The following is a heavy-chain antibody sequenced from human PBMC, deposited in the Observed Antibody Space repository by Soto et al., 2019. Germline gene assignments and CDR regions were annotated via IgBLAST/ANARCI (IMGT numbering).Heavy chain of an antibody. CDR1: GFTFSSYS. D-gene: IGHD3-9*01. CDR2: ISSSSSTI. V-gene: IGHV3-48*02. J-gene: IGHJ6*02. CDR3: ARGVRYFDWLIQGDSLGMDV. Sequence: GGSLRLSCAASGFTFSSYSMNWVRQAPGKGLEWVSYISSSSSTIYYADSVKGRFTISRDNAKNSLYLQMNSLRDEDTAVYYCARGVRYFDWLIQGDSLGMDVWGQGTTVTVSS.